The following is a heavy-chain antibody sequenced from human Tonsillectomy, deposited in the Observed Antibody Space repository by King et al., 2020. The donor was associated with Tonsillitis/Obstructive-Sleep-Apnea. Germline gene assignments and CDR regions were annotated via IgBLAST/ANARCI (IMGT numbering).Heavy chain of an antibody. D-gene: IGHD2-2*02. J-gene: IGHJ4*02. CDR2: IYDSGRT. CDR3: ARQLGYCSSTSCYSVY. Sequence: VQLQESGPGLVKPSETLSLTCTVSGGSISSSSYYWGWIRQPPGKGLEWIGSIYDSGRTYYNPSLKMRVTISVDTSKNQFSLKLSSVTAADTAVYYCARQLGYCSSTSCYSVYWGQGTLVTVSS. CDR1: GGSISSSSYY. V-gene: IGHV4-39*01.